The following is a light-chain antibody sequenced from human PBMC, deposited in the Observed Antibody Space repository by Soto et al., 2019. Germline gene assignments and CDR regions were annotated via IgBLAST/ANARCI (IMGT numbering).Light chain of an antibody. V-gene: IGLV1-40*01. CDR1: SSYIGAGYD. Sequence: QAVVTQPPSVSGAPGQRVTISCTGSSSYIGAGYDVHWYQQLPGTAPKLLIYANSNRPSGVPDRFSGSKSGTSASLAITGLQAEDEADYYCQSYDSRLSGWVFGGGTTVTV. CDR3: QSYDSRLSGWV. J-gene: IGLJ3*02. CDR2: ANS.